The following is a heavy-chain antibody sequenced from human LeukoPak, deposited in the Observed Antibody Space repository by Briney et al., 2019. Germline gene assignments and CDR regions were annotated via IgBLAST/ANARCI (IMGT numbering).Heavy chain of an antibody. CDR1: GGSISSSSYY. J-gene: IGHJ4*02. CDR3: ARHQGDSSPRQPYDY. V-gene: IGHV4-39*01. Sequence: PSETLSLTCTVSGGSISSSSYYWGWIRQPPGMGLEWIGSIYYSGSTYYNPSLKSRVTISVDTSKNQFSLKLSSVTAADTAVYYCARHQGDSSPRQPYDYWGQGTLVTVSS. D-gene: IGHD6-13*01. CDR2: IYYSGST.